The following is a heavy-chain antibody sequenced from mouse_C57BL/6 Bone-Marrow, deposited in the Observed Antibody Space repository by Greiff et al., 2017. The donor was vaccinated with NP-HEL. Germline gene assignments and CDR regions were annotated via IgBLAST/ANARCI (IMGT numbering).Heavy chain of an antibody. J-gene: IGHJ4*01. Sequence: EVQLVESGPGLVKPSQSLSLTCSVTGYSITSGYYWNWIRQFPGNTLEWMGYISYDGSNNYNPSLKNRISITRDTSKNQFFLKLNSVTTEDTATYYCARVKFYAMDYWGQGTSVTVSS. CDR3: ARVKFYAMDY. CDR1: GYSITSGYY. CDR2: ISYDGSN. V-gene: IGHV3-6*01.